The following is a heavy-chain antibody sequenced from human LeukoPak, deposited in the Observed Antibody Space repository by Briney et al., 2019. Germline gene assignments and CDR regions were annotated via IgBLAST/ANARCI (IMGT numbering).Heavy chain of an antibody. V-gene: IGHV3-7*01. CDR2: IKQDGSEK. J-gene: IGHJ4*02. CDR3: ARDEIYYDILTGYRHFDY. Sequence: PGGSLRLSCAASGFTFSSYSMNWVRQAPGKGLEWVANIKQDGSEKKYLDSVKGRFTIPRDNAKNSMYLQMNRLRAEDTAVYYCARDEIYYDILTGYRHFDYWGQGTLVTVFS. D-gene: IGHD3-9*01. CDR1: GFTFSSYS.